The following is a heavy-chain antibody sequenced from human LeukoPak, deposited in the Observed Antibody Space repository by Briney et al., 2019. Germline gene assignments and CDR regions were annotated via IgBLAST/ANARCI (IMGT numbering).Heavy chain of an antibody. CDR3: AREQTMVRGSFDI. V-gene: IGHV3-23*01. CDR1: GFTFSSYG. CDR2: ISGSGGST. Sequence: GGSLRLSCAASGFTFSSYGMSWVRQAPGKGLEGVSAISGSGGSTYYADSVKGRFTIPRDNSKNTLYLQMNSLRAEDTAVYYCAREQTMVRGSFDIWGQGTMVTVSS. D-gene: IGHD3-10*01. J-gene: IGHJ3*02.